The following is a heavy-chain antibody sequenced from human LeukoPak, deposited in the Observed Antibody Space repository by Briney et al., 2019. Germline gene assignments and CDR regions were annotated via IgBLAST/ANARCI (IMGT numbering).Heavy chain of an antibody. J-gene: IGHJ4*02. CDR1: GFTFSSYA. D-gene: IGHD3-10*01. CDR3: AKDVYGSGSLDY. V-gene: IGHV3-30*04. Sequence: GGSLRLSCAASGFTFSSYAMHWVRQAPGKGLEWVAVISYDGSNKYYADSVKGRFTISRDNSKNTLYLQMNSLRAEDTAVYYCAKDVYGSGSLDYWGQGTLVTVSS. CDR2: ISYDGSNK.